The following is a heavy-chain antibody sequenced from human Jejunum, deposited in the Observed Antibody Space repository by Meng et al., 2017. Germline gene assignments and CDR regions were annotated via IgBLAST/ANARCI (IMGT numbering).Heavy chain of an antibody. J-gene: IGHJ4*02. CDR3: VRDYNDGSGRLDY. V-gene: IGHV3-30*16. D-gene: IGHD3-22*01. CDR2: IAYHGSAT. Sequence: VQLVQSGAEVKKPGASVKVSCKASGYTFTGYYIHWVRQAPGAGPEWMSFIAYHGSATQYADSVKGRFTISRDNSKNMLYLQMNSLRPEDTAVYYCVRDYNDGSGRLDYWGQGTLVTVSS. CDR1: GYTFTGYY.